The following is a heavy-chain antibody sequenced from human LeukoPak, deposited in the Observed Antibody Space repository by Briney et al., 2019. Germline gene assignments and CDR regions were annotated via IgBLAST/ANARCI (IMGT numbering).Heavy chain of an antibody. CDR2: IYHSGST. CDR1: GGSFSGYY. Sequence: TSPETLSLTCVVYGGSFSGYYWGWIRQPPGKGLEWIGSIYHSGSTYYNPSLKSRVTISVDTSKNQFSLKLSSVTAADTAVYYCARVDGSPFPGKFDYWGQGTLVTVSS. CDR3: ARVDGSPFPGKFDY. V-gene: IGHV4-38-2*01. D-gene: IGHD2-15*01. J-gene: IGHJ4*02.